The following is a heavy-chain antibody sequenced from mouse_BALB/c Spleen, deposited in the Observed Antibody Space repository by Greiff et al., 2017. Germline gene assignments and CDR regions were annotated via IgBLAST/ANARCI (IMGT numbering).Heavy chain of an antibody. CDR3: ARAGYVNYGAMDY. Sequence: EVKLVESGGGLVKPGGSLKLSCAASGFTFSSYAMSWVRQSPEKRLEWVAEISSGGSYTYYPDTVTGRFTISRDNAKNTLYLEMSSLRSEDTAMYYCARAGYVNYGAMDYWGQGTSVTVSS. V-gene: IGHV5-9-4*01. D-gene: IGHD2-1*01. CDR1: GFTFSSYA. J-gene: IGHJ4*01. CDR2: ISSGGSYT.